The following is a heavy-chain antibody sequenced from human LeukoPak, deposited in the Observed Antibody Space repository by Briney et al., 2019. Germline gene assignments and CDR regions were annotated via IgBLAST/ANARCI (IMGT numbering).Heavy chain of an antibody. D-gene: IGHD5-18*01. CDR2: IYYSGST. CDR3: ARGVDTAMVTGDYYYYGMDV. Sequence: PSETLSLTCTVSGGSISSGGYYWSWIRQHPGKGLEWIGYIYYSGSTYYNPSLKSRVTISVDTSKNQFSLKLSSVTAADTAVYYCARGVDTAMVTGDYYYYGMDVWGQGTTVTVSS. CDR1: GGSISSGGYY. V-gene: IGHV4-31*03. J-gene: IGHJ6*02.